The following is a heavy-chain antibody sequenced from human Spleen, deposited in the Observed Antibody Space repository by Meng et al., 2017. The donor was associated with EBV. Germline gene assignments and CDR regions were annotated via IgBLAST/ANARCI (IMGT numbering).Heavy chain of an antibody. V-gene: IGHV4-4*02. Sequence: QVRLQGSGPRCVTLSGTRSLTWASSGGWLSCSNWWSWVRQPREKGLESIGESYHSGSTNYNPSLMSRVIISVDKSKNQFSLTLSSVTAADTAVYYCARDLTGYSADHYWGQGTLVTVSS. J-gene: IGHJ4*02. CDR2: SYHSGST. CDR1: GGWLSCSNW. D-gene: IGHD3-9*01. CDR3: ARDLTGYSADHY.